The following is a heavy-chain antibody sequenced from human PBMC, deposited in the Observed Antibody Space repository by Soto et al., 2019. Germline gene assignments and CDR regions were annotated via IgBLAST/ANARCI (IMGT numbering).Heavy chain of an antibody. CDR2: IIPIFGTA. CDR3: AREPAREYSSSCGSSCFDY. J-gene: IGHJ4*02. CDR1: GGTFSSYA. V-gene: IGHV1-69*13. Sequence: SVKVSCKASGGTFSSYAISWVRQAPGQGLEWMGGIIPIFGTANYAQKFQGRVTITADESTSTAYMELSSLKSEDTAVYYCAREPAREYSSSCGSSCFDYWGQGTLVTVSS. D-gene: IGHD6-6*01.